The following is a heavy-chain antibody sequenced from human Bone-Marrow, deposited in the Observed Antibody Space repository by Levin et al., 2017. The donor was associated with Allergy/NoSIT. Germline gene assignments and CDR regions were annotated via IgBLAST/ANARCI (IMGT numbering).Heavy chain of an antibody. CDR1: GFTFSHYV. Sequence: TGGSLRLSCVASGFTFSHYVMTWVRQVPGKGLEWVSAISATGSGTYYADSVKGRFTISRDNSKNSLYLQMNSLRAEDTAVYYCAKDSRKQWLILSQSFDYWGQGALVTVAS. V-gene: IGHV3-23*01. J-gene: IGHJ4*02. D-gene: IGHD6-19*01. CDR2: ISATGSGT. CDR3: AKDSRKQWLILSQSFDY.